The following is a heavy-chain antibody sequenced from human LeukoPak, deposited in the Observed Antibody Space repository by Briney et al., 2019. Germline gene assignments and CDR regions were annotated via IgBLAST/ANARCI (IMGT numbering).Heavy chain of an antibody. D-gene: IGHD6-19*01. CDR2: FSSNSSFI. CDR3: SRSRAVAGTTPEYFQH. V-gene: IGHV3-21*01. Sequence: GGSRRLSCAASGFTFSSYGMNWVRQAPGKGLEWVSSFSSNSSFIFHADSGKGRITIPRKNAKNPLYLQINRLRAEDTAGYYFSRSRAVAGTTPEYFQHWGQGTLVTVSS. CDR1: GFTFSSYG. J-gene: IGHJ1*01.